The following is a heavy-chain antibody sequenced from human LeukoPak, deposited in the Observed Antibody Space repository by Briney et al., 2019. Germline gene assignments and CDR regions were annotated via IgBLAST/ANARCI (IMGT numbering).Heavy chain of an antibody. V-gene: IGHV4-4*09. CDR3: ARHAPVPAAPFDY. J-gene: IGHJ4*02. CDR1: GGSISSYY. CDR2: IYTSGST. D-gene: IGHD2-2*01. Sequence: SETLSLTCTVSGGSISSYYWSWIRQPPGKGLEWIGYIYTSGSTNYNPSLKSRVTISVDTSKIQFSLKLSSVTAADTAVYYCARHAPVPAAPFDYWGQGTLVTVSS.